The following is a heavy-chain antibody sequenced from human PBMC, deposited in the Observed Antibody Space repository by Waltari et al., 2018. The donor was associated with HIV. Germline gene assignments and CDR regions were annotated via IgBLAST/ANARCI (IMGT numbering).Heavy chain of an antibody. D-gene: IGHD4-4*01. V-gene: IGHV3-48*02. CDR3: ARDSRIYSYGFDI. CDR1: GFTFSSSD. J-gene: IGHJ3*02. CDR2: ISSGSGTM. Sequence: EVQLVVSGGGLVPPGGSLSLSCACSGFTFSSSDMNWVRQAPGRGLEWISYISSGSGTMSFADSVKGRFTISRDNAKNSLYLQVNSLRDEDTAVYYCARDSRIYSYGFDIWGQGTTVTVSS.